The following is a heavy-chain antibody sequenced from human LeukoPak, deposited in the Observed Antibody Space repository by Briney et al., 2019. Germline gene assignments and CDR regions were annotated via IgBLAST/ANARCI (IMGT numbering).Heavy chain of an antibody. V-gene: IGHV1-69*13. CDR1: GDTFSSYA. Sequence: ASVKVSCKASGDTFSSYAISWVRQAPGQGLEWMGGIIPIFGTANYAQKFQGRVTITADESTSTAYMELSSLRSEDTAVYYCACYDYGDSRVDYYYYMDVWGKGTTVTVSS. CDR3: ACYDYGDSRVDYYYYMDV. J-gene: IGHJ6*03. D-gene: IGHD4-17*01. CDR2: IIPIFGTA.